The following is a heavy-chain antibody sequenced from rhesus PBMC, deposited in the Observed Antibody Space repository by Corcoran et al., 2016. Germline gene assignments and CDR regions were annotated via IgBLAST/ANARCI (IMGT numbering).Heavy chain of an antibody. V-gene: IGHV4-160*01. J-gene: IGHJ4*01. CDR2: IRRGGSS. CDR3: ASSPSGSWDYFDH. CDR1: GGSISSNY. D-gene: IGHD6-25*01. Sequence: QVQLHQWGEGLVKPSETLSLTCAVYGGSISSNYWSWIRQPPGKGLEWIGRIRRGGSSNYNPSLKSRVTISIDTSMNQFALKLSSVTAADTAVYYCASSPSGSWDYFDHWGQGVLVTVSA.